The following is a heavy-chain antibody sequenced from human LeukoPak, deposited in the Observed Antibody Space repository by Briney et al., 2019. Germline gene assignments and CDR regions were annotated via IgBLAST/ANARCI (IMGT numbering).Heavy chain of an antibody. J-gene: IGHJ3*01. CDR2: IDYSGNT. CDR1: GGSISNYY. D-gene: IGHD4-17*01. V-gene: IGHV4-59*01. CDR3: ARDARISVTIALDV. Sequence: SETLSLTCTVSGGSISNYYWNWIRQPPGRGLEWIGYIDYSGNTNYNPSLKSRVTISLDTSNSQFSLKLSSVTAADTAVYFCARDARISVTIALDVWGQGTMVTVSS.